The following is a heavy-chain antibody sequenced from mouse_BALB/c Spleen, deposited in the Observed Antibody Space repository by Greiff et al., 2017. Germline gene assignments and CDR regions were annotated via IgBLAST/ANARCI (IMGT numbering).Heavy chain of an antibody. Sequence: QVQLKESGPGLVAPSQSLSITCTVSGFSLTSYGVHWVRQPPGKGLEWLGVIWAGGSTNYNSALMSRLSISKDNSKSQVFLKMNSLQTDDTAMYYCAGEAYYALSRLDYAMDYWGQGTSVTVSS. V-gene: IGHV2-9*02. CDR3: AGEAYYALSRLDYAMDY. CDR1: GFSLTSYG. J-gene: IGHJ4*01. D-gene: IGHD1-1*01. CDR2: IWAGGST.